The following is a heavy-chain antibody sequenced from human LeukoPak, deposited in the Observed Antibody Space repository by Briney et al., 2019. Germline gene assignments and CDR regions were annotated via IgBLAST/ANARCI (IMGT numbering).Heavy chain of an antibody. D-gene: IGHD6-13*01. Sequence: PGGSLRLSCAASGFTFSSYGMHWVRQAPGKGLEWVAVISYDGSNKYYADSVKGRFTISRDNSKNTLYLLMNSLRAEDTAVYYCARVPSSWYYFGYWGQGTLVTVSS. J-gene: IGHJ4*02. CDR3: ARVPSSWYYFGY. CDR2: ISYDGSNK. CDR1: GFTFSSYG. V-gene: IGHV3-30*03.